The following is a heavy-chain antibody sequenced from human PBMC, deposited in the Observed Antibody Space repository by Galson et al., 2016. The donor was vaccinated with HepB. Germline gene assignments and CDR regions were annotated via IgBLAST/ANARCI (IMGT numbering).Heavy chain of an antibody. D-gene: IGHD3-16*01. J-gene: IGHJ4*02. CDR1: GFSFSAFG. CDR2: ISSNGGST. CDR3: ARGVWGSHLDH. V-gene: IGHV3-64*01. Sequence: SLRLSCAASGFSFSAFGLHWVRQAPGGAPEYVTGISSNGGSTYYSNSLKGRFTISRDNSRNTVYLQMDSLTPEDMAVYYCARGVWGSHLDHWGQGTLVTVS.